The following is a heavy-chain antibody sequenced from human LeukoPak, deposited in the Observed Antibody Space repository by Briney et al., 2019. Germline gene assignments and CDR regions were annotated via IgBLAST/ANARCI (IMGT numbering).Heavy chain of an antibody. J-gene: IGHJ4*02. Sequence: SQTLSLTCTVSGGSISSGGYYWGWIRQPPGKGLEWIGYIYHSGSTYYNPSLKSRVTISVDRSKNQFSPKLSSVTAADTAVYYCARELEYSYGHFDYWGQGTLVTVSS. V-gene: IGHV4-30-2*01. CDR2: IYHSGST. CDR3: ARELEYSYGHFDY. D-gene: IGHD5-18*01. CDR1: GGSISSGGYY.